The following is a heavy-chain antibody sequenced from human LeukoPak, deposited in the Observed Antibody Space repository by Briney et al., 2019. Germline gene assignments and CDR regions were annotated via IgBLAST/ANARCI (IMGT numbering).Heavy chain of an antibody. V-gene: IGHV3-74*01. CDR3: ARDVGNFDY. J-gene: IGHJ4*02. CDR2: INSDGIST. CDR1: GFTFSNYW. Sequence: AGSLRLSCAASGFTFSNYWMHWVRQAPGKGLVWVSRINSDGISTGYADSVKGRFTVSRDNAKKTLYLQMNSLRAEDTAVYYCARDVGNFDYWGQGTLVTVSS.